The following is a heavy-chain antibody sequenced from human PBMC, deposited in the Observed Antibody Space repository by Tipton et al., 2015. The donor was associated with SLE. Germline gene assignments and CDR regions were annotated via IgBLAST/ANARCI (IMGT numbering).Heavy chain of an antibody. CDR2: ITTNGGVT. Sequence: SLRLSCAASGFTFTNHAMHWVRQAPGKGLEYVSGITTNGGVTYHVNSVKGRFTISRDNSKNTLYLQMGSLRPEDMAVYYCARGKGDDYNVNCFDFWSQGTLVAVSS. CDR3: ARGKGDDYNVNCFDF. V-gene: IGHV3-64*01. D-gene: IGHD5-24*01. J-gene: IGHJ4*02. CDR1: GFTFTNHA.